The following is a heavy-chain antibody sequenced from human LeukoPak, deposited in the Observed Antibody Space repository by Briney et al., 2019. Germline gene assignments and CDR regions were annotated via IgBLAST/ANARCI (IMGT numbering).Heavy chain of an antibody. Sequence: PSETLSLTCAVYGGSFSGYYWSWIRQPPGKGLEWIGEINHSGSTNYNPSLKSRVTISVDTSKNQFSLKLSSVTAADTAVYYCARYGYSYGLAYYYGMDVWGQGTTVTVSS. CDR1: GGSFSGYY. CDR3: ARYGYSYGLAYYYGMDV. D-gene: IGHD5-18*01. CDR2: INHSGST. V-gene: IGHV4-34*01. J-gene: IGHJ6*02.